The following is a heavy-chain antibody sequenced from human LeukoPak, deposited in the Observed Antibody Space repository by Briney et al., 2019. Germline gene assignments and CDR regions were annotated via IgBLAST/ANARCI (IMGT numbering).Heavy chain of an antibody. D-gene: IGHD5-24*01. V-gene: IGHV3-21*04. CDR1: GFNFNDHN. CDR2: ISSRSTYI. J-gene: IGHJ4*02. Sequence: GGSLRLSGVGYGFNFNDHNMHWVRQAPGEGLEWVSSISSRSTYIYYVDSVKGRFTISRDNAKNSVYLQMNSLRAEDTALYYCAKVIREVDMSHDYWGQGALVTVSS. CDR3: AKVIREVDMSHDY.